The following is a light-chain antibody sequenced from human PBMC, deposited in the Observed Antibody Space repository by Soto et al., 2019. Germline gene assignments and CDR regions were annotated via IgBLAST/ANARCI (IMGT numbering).Light chain of an antibody. CDR2: AVS. Sequence: DIQMTQSPSSISASVGDRVTITCRASQGLSSWLAWYQQRPGKAPKLLIFAVSNLESGVPSRFRGSGSGTEFTLTITSLQPEDFATYYCLQHKSYPWTFGQGTKVEIK. CDR1: QGLSSW. V-gene: IGKV1D-12*01. CDR3: LQHKSYPWT. J-gene: IGKJ1*01.